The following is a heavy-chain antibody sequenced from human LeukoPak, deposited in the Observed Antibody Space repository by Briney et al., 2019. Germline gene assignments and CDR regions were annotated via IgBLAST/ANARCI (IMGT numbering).Heavy chain of an antibody. CDR3: ARESEYYDFWSGYYRRSTGWFDP. CDR1: GFTFSSYA. J-gene: IGHJ5*02. V-gene: IGHV3-30-3*01. CDR2: ISYDGSNK. D-gene: IGHD3-3*01. Sequence: GGSLRLSCAASGFTFSSYAMHWVRQAPGKGLEGVAVISYDGSNKYYADSVKGRFTISRDNSKNTLYLQMNSLRAEDTAVYYCARESEYYDFWSGYYRRSTGWFDPWSQGTLVTVSS.